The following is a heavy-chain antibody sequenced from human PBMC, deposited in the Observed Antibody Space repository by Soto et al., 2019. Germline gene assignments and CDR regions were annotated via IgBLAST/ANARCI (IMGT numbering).Heavy chain of an antibody. CDR1: GYTFTCYY. D-gene: IGHD5-18*01. V-gene: IGHV1-2*02. Sequence: ASVKVSCKASGYTFTCYYMHWVRQAPGQGLEWMGWINAYNGSTNDAQKYPCGVTMTRDTSISKAYKGLGRMRSDDTDVYYCSISFDVDGPAGYTDFWGQGILVTVSP. J-gene: IGHJ4*02. CDR3: SISFDVDGPAGYTDF. CDR2: INAYNGST.